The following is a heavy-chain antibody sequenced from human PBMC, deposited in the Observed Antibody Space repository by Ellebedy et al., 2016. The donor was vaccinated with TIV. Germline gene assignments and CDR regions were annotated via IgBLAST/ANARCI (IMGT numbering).Heavy chain of an antibody. V-gene: IGHV4-59*01. CDR3: AREDSNYSDRYYYYGLDV. CDR1: GGSITSNY. Sequence: SETLSLXXTVSGGSITSNYWSWIRQPPGKGLEWIGYIYNSGRTNYNPSLKSRVTISADTSKNQFSLKLSSVTAADTAVYYCAREDSNYSDRYYYYGLDVWGQGTTVTVSS. J-gene: IGHJ6*02. D-gene: IGHD4-11*01. CDR2: IYNSGRT.